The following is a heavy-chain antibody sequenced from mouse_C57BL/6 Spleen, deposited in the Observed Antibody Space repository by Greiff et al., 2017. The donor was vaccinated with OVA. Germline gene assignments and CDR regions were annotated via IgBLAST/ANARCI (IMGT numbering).Heavy chain of an antibody. D-gene: IGHD2-13*01. CDR3: ARGDDSYAMDY. Sequence: QVQLQQSGAELVRPGSSVKLSCKASGYTFTSYWMDWVKQRPGQGLEWIGNIYPSDSETHYNQKFKDKATLTVDKSSSTAYMQLSSLTSEDSAVYYCARGDDSYAMDYWGQGTSVTVSS. J-gene: IGHJ4*01. V-gene: IGHV1-61*01. CDR1: GYTFTSYW. CDR2: IYPSDSET.